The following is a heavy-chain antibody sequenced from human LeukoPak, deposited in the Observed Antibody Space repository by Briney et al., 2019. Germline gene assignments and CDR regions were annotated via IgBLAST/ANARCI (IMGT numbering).Heavy chain of an antibody. D-gene: IGHD3-9*01. V-gene: IGHV3-53*01. J-gene: IGHJ4*02. CDR1: GFTVSSNY. CDR3: ARAGTDWYEDY. Sequence: GGSLRLSCAASGFTVSSNYMSWVRQAPGKGLEWVSVIYSGGNTYYADSVKGRFTISRDNAQNTLFLQMNGLRVEDTAVYYCARAGTDWYEDYWGQGTLVTVS. CDR2: IYSGGNT.